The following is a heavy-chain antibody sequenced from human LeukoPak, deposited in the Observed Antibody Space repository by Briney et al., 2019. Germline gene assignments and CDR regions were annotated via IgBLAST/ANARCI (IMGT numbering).Heavy chain of an antibody. CDR3: AGVVPAGPFDY. V-gene: IGHV3-11*06. CDR1: GFTFSDYY. CDR2: ISSTSSYT. Sequence: GGSLRLSCAASGFTFSDYYMSWIRQAPGKGLGWVSYISSTSSYTNYADSVKDRFTISRDNAKNSLYLLMNNLRAEDTAVYYCAGVVPAGPFDYWGQGTLVTVSS. D-gene: IGHD2-2*01. J-gene: IGHJ4*02.